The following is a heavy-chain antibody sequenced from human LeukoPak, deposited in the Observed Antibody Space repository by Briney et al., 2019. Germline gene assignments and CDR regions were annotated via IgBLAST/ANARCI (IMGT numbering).Heavy chain of an antibody. CDR1: GGSISSGSYY. Sequence: SQTLSLTCTVSGGSISSGSYYWSWIRQPAGKGLEWIGRIYTSGSTNYNPSLKSRVTISVDTSKNQFSLKLSSVTAADTAVYYCATEVPTVRSYFDYWGRGTLVTVSS. D-gene: IGHD4-17*01. J-gene: IGHJ4*02. V-gene: IGHV4-61*02. CDR3: ATEVPTVRSYFDY. CDR2: IYTSGST.